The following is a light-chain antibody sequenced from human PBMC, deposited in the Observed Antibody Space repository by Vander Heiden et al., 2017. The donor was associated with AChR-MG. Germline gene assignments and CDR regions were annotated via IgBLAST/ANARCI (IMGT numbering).Light chain of an antibody. V-gene: IGLV2-14*03. J-gene: IGLJ1*01. Sequence: QSALTQPASVSGSPGQSITISCTGTRSDVGGYNYVSWYQQHPGKAPKVIIYDVNNRPSGVSNRFSCSKSGNTASLTISGLQAEDDADYYCSSYTSSFTEVLGTGTRV. CDR3: SSYTSSFTEV. CDR1: RSDVGGYNY. CDR2: DVN.